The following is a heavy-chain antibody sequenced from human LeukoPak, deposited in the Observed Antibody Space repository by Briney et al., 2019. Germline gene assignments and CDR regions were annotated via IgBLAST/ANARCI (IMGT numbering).Heavy chain of an antibody. CDR1: GDSVSSNSVA. V-gene: IGHV6-1*01. CDR2: TSYRSKWYN. CDR3: ARWDHGTAYFDS. D-gene: IGHD1-26*01. Sequence: SQTLSFTCAISGDSVSSNSVAWNWIRQSPSRGLEWLGRTSYRSKWYNNYAVSVKSRITINPDTSRNQFSLQLKSVTPEDTAVYYCARWDHGTAYFDSWGQGTLVTVSS. J-gene: IGHJ4*02.